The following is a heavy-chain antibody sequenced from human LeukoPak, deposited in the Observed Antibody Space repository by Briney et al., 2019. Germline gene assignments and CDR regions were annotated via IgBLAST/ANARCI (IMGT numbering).Heavy chain of an antibody. CDR2: ISSSSSYI. CDR1: GFTFSSYS. J-gene: IGHJ4*02. Sequence: PGGSLRLSCAASGFTFSSYSMNWVRQAPGKGLEWVSSISSSSSYIYYADSVKGRFTISRDNAKNSLYLQMNSLRAEDTAVYYCAIDLCSGGSCRLDYWGQGTLVTVSS. CDR3: AIDLCSGGSCRLDY. D-gene: IGHD2-15*01. V-gene: IGHV3-21*01.